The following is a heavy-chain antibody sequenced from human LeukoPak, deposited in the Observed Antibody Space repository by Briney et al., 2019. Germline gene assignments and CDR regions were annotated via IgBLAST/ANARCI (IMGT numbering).Heavy chain of an antibody. V-gene: IGHV4-59*01. CDR2: IYYSGST. CDR3: ARVPFGDYEDAFDI. J-gene: IGHJ3*02. D-gene: IGHD4-17*01. CDR1: GGSISSYY. Sequence: SETLSLTCTVSGGSISSYYWSWIRQPPGKGLEWSGYIYYSGSTNYNPSLKSRVTISVDTSKNQFSLKLSSVTAADTAVYYCARVPFGDYEDAFDIWGQGIMVTVSS.